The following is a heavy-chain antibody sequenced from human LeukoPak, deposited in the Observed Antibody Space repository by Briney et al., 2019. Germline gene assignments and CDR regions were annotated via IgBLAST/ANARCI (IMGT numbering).Heavy chain of an antibody. V-gene: IGHV3-48*03. D-gene: IGHD5-18*01. CDR1: GFSLSSYE. CDR3: ARGGDTAASDY. J-gene: IGHJ4*02. CDR2: ISSSGSII. Sequence: GGSLRLSCVASGFSLSSYEMNWARQAPGKGLEWVSYISSSGSIIYYADSVKGRFTISRDNAKNSLYLQMNSLRAEDTAVYYCARGGDTAASDYWGQGTLSPSPQ.